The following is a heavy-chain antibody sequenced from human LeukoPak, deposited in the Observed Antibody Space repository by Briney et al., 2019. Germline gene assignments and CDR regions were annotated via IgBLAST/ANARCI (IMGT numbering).Heavy chain of an antibody. CDR1: GFTFSSYA. CDR2: ISGSGGST. V-gene: IGHV3-23*01. Sequence: GGSLRLSCAASGFTFSSYAMSWVRQAPGKGLEWVSAISGSGGSTYYADSVKGRFTISRDNSKNTLYLQMNSLRAEDTAVYYCARVYDSSGYYYYWGQGTLVTVSS. D-gene: IGHD3-22*01. CDR3: ARVYDSSGYYYY. J-gene: IGHJ4*02.